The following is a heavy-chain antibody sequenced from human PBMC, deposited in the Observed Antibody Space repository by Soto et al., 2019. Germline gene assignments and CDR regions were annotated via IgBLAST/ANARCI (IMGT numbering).Heavy chain of an antibody. J-gene: IGHJ4*02. V-gene: IGHV4-30-4*01. Sequence: SETLSLTCTVSGGSISSGDYYWSWIRQPPGKGLEWIGYIYYSGSTYYNPSLKSRVTISVDTSKNQFSLKLSSVTAADTAVYYCASGGSYLLFDYWGQGTLVTVSS. CDR2: IYYSGST. CDR3: ASGGSYLLFDY. D-gene: IGHD1-26*01. CDR1: GGSISSGDYY.